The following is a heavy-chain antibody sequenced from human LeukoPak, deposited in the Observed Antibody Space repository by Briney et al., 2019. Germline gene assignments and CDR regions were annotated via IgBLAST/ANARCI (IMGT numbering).Heavy chain of an antibody. Sequence: GGSLRLSCAVSGFTFSIYSMIWVRQAPGKGLEWVSSISSSSSYIYYADSVKGRFTISRDNAKNSLYLQMNSLRAEDTAVYYCARDSQYYDFWSGYSGYGMDVWGQGTTVTISS. D-gene: IGHD3-3*01. J-gene: IGHJ6*02. CDR2: ISSSSSYI. CDR1: GFTFSIYS. CDR3: ARDSQYYDFWSGYSGYGMDV. V-gene: IGHV3-21*01.